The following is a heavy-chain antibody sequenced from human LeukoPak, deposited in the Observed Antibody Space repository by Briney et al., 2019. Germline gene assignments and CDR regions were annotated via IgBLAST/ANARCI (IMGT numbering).Heavy chain of an antibody. V-gene: IGHV1-3*04. J-gene: IGHJ6*02. D-gene: IGHD1-26*01. CDR1: GYTFANYA. Sequence: GASVKVSCKASGYTFANYAMHWARQAPGQSLEWMGWINSANGNTKYSQKFQGRVTITRDTSASTAYMELSSLRSEDTAVYYCARDGRFIVADYYYGMDVWGQGTTVTVSS. CDR2: INSANGNT. CDR3: ARDGRFIVADYYYGMDV.